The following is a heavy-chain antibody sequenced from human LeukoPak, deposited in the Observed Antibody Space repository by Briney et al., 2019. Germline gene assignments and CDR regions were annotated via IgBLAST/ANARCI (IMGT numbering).Heavy chain of an antibody. CDR3: AKGSSGYDLYPGIDY. Sequence: GATLRLSCAASGITLSRYWMSCVRHAPGKGLEWVDIIKEDGSDKYDVDSVKGRFTISRDNAKNSLYLQMNSLRAEDTALYYCAKGSSGYDLYPGIDYWGQGTLVTVSS. CDR1: GITLSRYW. CDR2: IKEDGSDK. V-gene: IGHV3-7*03. D-gene: IGHD5-12*01. J-gene: IGHJ4*02.